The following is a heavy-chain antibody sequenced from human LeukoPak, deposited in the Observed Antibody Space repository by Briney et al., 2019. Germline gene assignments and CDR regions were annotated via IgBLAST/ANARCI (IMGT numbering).Heavy chain of an antibody. CDR2: ISGSVAGT. Sequence: GGSLRLSCAASGFIFNNYAMSWVRQAPGKGLQWVSAISGSVAGTYYADSVKGRFTISRDNSKNTLYLQMNSLRAEDTAVYYCAKGETQQWLGETPFDYWGQGTLVTVSS. D-gene: IGHD6-19*01. J-gene: IGHJ4*02. CDR1: GFIFNNYA. V-gene: IGHV3-23*01. CDR3: AKGETQQWLGETPFDY.